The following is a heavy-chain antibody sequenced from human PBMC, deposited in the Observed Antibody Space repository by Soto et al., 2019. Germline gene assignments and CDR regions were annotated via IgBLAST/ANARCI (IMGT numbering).Heavy chain of an antibody. J-gene: IGHJ4*02. D-gene: IGHD2-2*01. Sequence: EVQLVESGGDLVKPGGSLRLSCAASGFSFNNAWMSWVRQAPGKGLEWVGRIYSRRDGGTPSYAAPVKGRFTISRDDSKNTVYLQMNSLKTEDTALYYCTTGTCCDAETTCDYWGQGTLVTVSS. V-gene: IGHV3-15*01. CDR1: GFSFNNAW. CDR3: TTGTCCDAETTCDY. CDR2: IYSRRDGGTP.